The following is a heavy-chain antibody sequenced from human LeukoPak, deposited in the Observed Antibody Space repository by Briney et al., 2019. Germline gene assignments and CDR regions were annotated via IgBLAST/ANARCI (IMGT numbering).Heavy chain of an antibody. CDR1: GFTFSSYS. V-gene: IGHV3-21*01. CDR3: ARTIWFGAEFDY. D-gene: IGHD3-10*01. J-gene: IGHJ4*02. CDR2: ISSSSSYI. Sequence: GGSLRLSCAASGFTFSSYSMNWVRQAPGKGLEWVSSISSSSSYIYYADSVKGRFTISRDNAKNSLYLQMNSPRAEDTAVYYCARTIWFGAEFDYWGQGTLVTVSS.